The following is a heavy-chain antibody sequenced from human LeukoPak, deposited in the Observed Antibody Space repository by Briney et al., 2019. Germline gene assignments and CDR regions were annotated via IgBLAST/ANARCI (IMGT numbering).Heavy chain of an antibody. CDR2: ISGSGGST. D-gene: IGHD3-22*01. J-gene: IGHJ4*02. Sequence: GGSLRLSCAASGFTFSSYAMSWVRQAPGKGLEWVSAISGSGGSTYSAAYVKGRFTISRDNSKNTLYLQMTSLRAEDTAVYYCAKGPKYYYDSSGYLDYWGQGTLVTVSS. CDR1: GFTFSSYA. CDR3: AKGPKYYYDSSGYLDY. V-gene: IGHV3-23*01.